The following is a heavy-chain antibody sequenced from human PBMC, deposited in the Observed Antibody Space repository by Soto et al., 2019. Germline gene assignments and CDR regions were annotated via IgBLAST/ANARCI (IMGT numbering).Heavy chain of an antibody. V-gene: IGHV3-23*01. Sequence: LRLSCAASGFTFRNYAMNWVRQAPGKGLEWVSGISVSGGSTYYADSAKGRFTVSRDNSKNTVFLQMNSLRAEDTAVYFCAKGMYYYDSSGYRLFDYWGQGTLVTVAS. CDR1: GFTFRNYA. CDR2: ISVSGGST. J-gene: IGHJ4*02. D-gene: IGHD3-22*01. CDR3: AKGMYYYDSSGYRLFDY.